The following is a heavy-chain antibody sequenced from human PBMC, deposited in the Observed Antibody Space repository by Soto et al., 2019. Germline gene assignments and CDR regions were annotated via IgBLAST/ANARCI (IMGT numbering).Heavy chain of an antibody. V-gene: IGHV3-23*01. CDR3: AKSRGSSSSMRYGLDV. D-gene: IGHD6-13*01. CDR2: ISVSGSAT. Sequence: VQLLESGGGLVQPGGSVRLSCAASGFSFSGYAMNWVRQAPGKGLDWVSVISVSGSATDYADSVRGRFTISRDNSENMLYLQMNSLRAEDTALYYCAKSRGSSSSMRYGLDVWGQGTTVTVSS. CDR1: GFSFSGYA. J-gene: IGHJ6*02.